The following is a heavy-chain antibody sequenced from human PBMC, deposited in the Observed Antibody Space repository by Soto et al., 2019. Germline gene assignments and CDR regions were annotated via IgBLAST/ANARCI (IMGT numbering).Heavy chain of an antibody. J-gene: IGHJ4*02. V-gene: IGHV3-30-3*01. D-gene: IGHD3-22*01. CDR2: ISYDGSNK. Sequence: PGGSLRLSCAASGFTFSSYAMHWVRQAPGKGLEWVAVISYDGSNKYYADSVKGRFTISRDNSKNTLYLQMNSLRAEDTAVYYCARDPSSSGPWYFDYWGQGTXVTVSS. CDR1: GFTFSSYA. CDR3: ARDPSSSGPWYFDY.